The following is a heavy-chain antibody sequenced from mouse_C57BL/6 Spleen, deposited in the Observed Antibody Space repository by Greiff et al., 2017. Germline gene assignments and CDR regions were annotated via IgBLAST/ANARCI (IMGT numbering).Heavy chain of an antibody. D-gene: IGHD1-2*01. CDR2: FYPGSGSI. V-gene: IGHV1-62-2*01. CDR3: ARHEEGYGPFAY. CDR1: GYTFTEYT. J-gene: IGHJ3*01. Sequence: VQLQQSGAELVKPGASVKLSCKASGYTFTEYTIHWVKQRSGQGLEWIGWFYPGSGSIKYNEKFKDKATLTADKSSSTVDMELSRLKSEDSAVYVCARHEEGYGPFAYWGQGTLVTVSA.